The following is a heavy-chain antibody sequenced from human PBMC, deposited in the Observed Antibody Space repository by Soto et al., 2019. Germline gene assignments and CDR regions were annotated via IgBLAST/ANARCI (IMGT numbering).Heavy chain of an antibody. Sequence: GGSLRLSCTTSGFTFSDRYMDWVRQAPGKGLEWVGRTKNKANSYTTEYAASVKGRFTISRDYSRDSVYLQMNSLKTDDTAVYYCTIEGAYPGPDFDYWGQGTLVTVSS. D-gene: IGHD3-16*01. CDR3: TIEGAYPGPDFDY. V-gene: IGHV3-72*01. CDR2: TKNKANSYTT. J-gene: IGHJ4*02. CDR1: GFTFSDRY.